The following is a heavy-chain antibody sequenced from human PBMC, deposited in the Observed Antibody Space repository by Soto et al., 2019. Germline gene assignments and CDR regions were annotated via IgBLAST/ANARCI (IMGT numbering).Heavy chain of an antibody. J-gene: IGHJ6*02. V-gene: IGHV3-7*03. CDR2: IKEDGNEK. Sequence: GGSLRLSCAASGFPFNNYYMTWVRQASGRGLEWVASIKEDGNEKYYVDSVKGRFTISRDNVKNSVSLQLNSLRAEDTAVYFCTRGAGGWNYYYAMDVWGPGATVTVSS. D-gene: IGHD6-19*01. CDR1: GFPFNNYY. CDR3: TRGAGGWNYYYAMDV.